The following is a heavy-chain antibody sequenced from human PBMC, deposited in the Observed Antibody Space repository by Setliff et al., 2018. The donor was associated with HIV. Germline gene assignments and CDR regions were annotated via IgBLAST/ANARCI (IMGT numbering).Heavy chain of an antibody. CDR3: ARDPAPSSSASYFQH. V-gene: IGHV1-18*01. CDR2: ISAYSGNT. D-gene: IGHD6-6*01. CDR1: GYIFISYG. Sequence: ASVKVSCKASGYIFISYGFCWVRQAPGQGLEWMGWISAYSGNTNYAQQLQGRVTMTRDTSTSTVYMELSSLRSEDTAVYYCARDPAPSSSASYFQHWGQGTQVTVSS. J-gene: IGHJ1*01.